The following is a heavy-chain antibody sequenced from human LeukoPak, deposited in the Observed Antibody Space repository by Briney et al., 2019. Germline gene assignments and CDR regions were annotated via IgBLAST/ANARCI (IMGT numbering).Heavy chain of an antibody. J-gene: IGHJ4*02. D-gene: IGHD2-15*01. Sequence: GGSLRLSCAASGFTFSSYWMHWVRQAPGKGLVWVSRIKTDGSSISYADSVKGRFTISRDNAKNTLYPQMNSLRAEDTAVYYCAKDRGSGPVFDSWGQGTLVTVSS. CDR2: IKTDGSSI. CDR1: GFTFSSYW. CDR3: AKDRGSGPVFDS. V-gene: IGHV3-74*01.